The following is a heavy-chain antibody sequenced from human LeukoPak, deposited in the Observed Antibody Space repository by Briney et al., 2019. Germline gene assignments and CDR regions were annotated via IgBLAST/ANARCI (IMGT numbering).Heavy chain of an antibody. CDR1: GGSISTSSYY. V-gene: IGHV4-61*01. CDR3: ARDLGYCSSISCYAWFDP. J-gene: IGHJ5*02. CDR2: IYYSGST. Sequence: SETLSLTCAVSGGSISTSSYYWSWIRQPPGKGLEWIGYIYYSGSTNYNPSLKSRVTISVDTSKNQFSLKLSSVTAADTAVYYCARDLGYCSSISCYAWFDPWGQGTLVTVSS. D-gene: IGHD2-2*01.